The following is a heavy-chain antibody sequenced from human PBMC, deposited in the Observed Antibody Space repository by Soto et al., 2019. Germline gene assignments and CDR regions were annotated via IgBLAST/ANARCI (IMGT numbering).Heavy chain of an antibody. V-gene: IGHV1-8*02. J-gene: IGHJ6*03. D-gene: IGHD5-12*01. CDR2: INPNSGNT. CDR1: GYTFTGYY. CDR3: ARGLRGYSGYDSYYYYYMDV. Sequence: ASVKVSCKASGYTFTGYYMHWVRQAPGQGLEWMGWINPNSGNTGYAQRFQGRVTMTRNTSLSTAYMELSSLRSEDTAVYFCARGLRGYSGYDSYYYYYMDVWGKGTTVTVSS.